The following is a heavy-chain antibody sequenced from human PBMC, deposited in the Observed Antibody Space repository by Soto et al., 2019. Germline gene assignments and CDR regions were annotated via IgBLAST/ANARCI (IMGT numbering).Heavy chain of an antibody. J-gene: IGHJ4*02. V-gene: IGHV1-69*13. Sequence: SVKVSCKASGGTFSRYAISWVRQAPGQGLEWMGGIIPIFGTANYAQKFQGRVTITADESTSTAYMELSSLRFEDTAVYYCARAPLIIGHITNSGEASPGVLDYWGQGTPVTVSS. CDR1: GGTFSRYA. D-gene: IGHD3-3*01. CDR2: IIPIFGTA. CDR3: ARAPLIIGHITNSGEASPGVLDY.